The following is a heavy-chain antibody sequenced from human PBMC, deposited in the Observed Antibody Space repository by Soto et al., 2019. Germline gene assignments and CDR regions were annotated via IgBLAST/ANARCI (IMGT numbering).Heavy chain of an antibody. V-gene: IGHV1-2*04. CDR2: INPNSGGT. CDR3: ARDIGPAAAGVSGRYGMDV. J-gene: IGHJ6*02. Sequence: ASVKVSCKASGYTFTGYYMHWVRQAPGQGLEWMGWINPNSGGTNYAQKFQGWVTMTRDTSISTAYMELSRLRSDDTAVYYCARDIGPAAAGVSGRYGMDVWGQGTTVTVSS. CDR1: GYTFTGYY. D-gene: IGHD6-13*01.